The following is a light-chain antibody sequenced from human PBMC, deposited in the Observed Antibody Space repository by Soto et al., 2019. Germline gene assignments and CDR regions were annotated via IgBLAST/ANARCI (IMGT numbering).Light chain of an antibody. V-gene: IGKV3-11*01. J-gene: IGKJ2*01. CDR1: QSVSSY. CDR2: DAS. Sequence: EIVLTQSPATLSLSPGERATLSCRASQSVSSYLAWFQQKPGQAPRLLIYDASNRATGIPARFSGSRSGTDFTLTISSVEREDFAVYYGQQRTNWPRYTFGQGTKLEIK. CDR3: QQRTNWPRYT.